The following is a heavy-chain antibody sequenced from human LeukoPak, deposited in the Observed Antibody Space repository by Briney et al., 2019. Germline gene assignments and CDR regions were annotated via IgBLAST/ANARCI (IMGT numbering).Heavy chain of an antibody. D-gene: IGHD3-22*01. J-gene: IGHJ3*02. V-gene: IGHV4-4*07. CDR1: GGSISSYY. Sequence: SETLSLTCTVSGGSISSYYWSWIRQPAGKGLECIGRIYSSGSTNYNPSLKRRVTMSVDTSKNQFSLKLRSVTAADTAVYYCARDLVRDSSGYYWGSDAFDIWGQGTMVTVSS. CDR3: ARDLVRDSSGYYWGSDAFDI. CDR2: IYSSGST.